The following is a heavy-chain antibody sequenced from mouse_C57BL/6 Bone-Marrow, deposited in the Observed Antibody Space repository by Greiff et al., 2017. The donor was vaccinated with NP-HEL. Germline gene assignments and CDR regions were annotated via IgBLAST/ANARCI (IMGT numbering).Heavy chain of an antibody. J-gene: IGHJ1*03. D-gene: IGHD1-1*01. Sequence: QVQLQQPGAELVRPGTSVKLSCKASGYTFTSYWMHWVKQRPGQGLEWIGVIDPSDSYTNYNQKFKGKATLTVDTSSSTAYMQLSSLTSEDSAVYYCARQGGSYRYFDVWGTGTTVTVSS. CDR3: ARQGGSYRYFDV. V-gene: IGHV1-59*01. CDR2: IDPSDSYT. CDR1: GYTFTSYW.